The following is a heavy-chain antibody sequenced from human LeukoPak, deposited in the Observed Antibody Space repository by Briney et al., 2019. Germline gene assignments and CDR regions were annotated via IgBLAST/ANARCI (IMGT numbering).Heavy chain of an antibody. J-gene: IGHJ6*02. Sequence: PGGSLRLSCAASGFTFSSYSMNWVRRAPGKGLEWVSSISSSSIYIYYADSLKGRFTISRDNAKNSLYLQMNSLRAEDTAVYYCARGQATYYYGMDVWGQGTTVTVSS. CDR3: ARGQATYYYGMDV. CDR2: ISSSSIYI. CDR1: GFTFSSYS. V-gene: IGHV3-21*01.